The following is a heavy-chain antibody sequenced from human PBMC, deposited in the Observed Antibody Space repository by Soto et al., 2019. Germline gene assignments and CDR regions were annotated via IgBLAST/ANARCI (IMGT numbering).Heavy chain of an antibody. Sequence: GGSLRLSCAASGFTFDDYAMHWVRQAPGKGLEWVSGISWNSGSIGYADSVKGRFTISRDNAKNSLYLQMNSLRAEDTALYYCAKAPLGRLVPAAMLNWFEPRGQGTLVTVCS. CDR3: AKAPLGRLVPAAMLNWFEP. CDR2: ISWNSGSI. D-gene: IGHD2-2*01. J-gene: IGHJ5*02. CDR1: GFTFDDYA. V-gene: IGHV3-9*01.